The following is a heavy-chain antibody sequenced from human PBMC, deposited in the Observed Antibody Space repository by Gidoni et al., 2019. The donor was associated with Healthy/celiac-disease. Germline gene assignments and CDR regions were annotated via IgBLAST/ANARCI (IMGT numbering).Heavy chain of an antibody. V-gene: IGHV1-69*01. CDR3: AVNLMKYYFDY. CDR2: IIPIFGTA. D-gene: IGHD2-8*01. CDR1: GGTFSSYA. Sequence: QVQLVQSGAEGKKPGSSVKVSCKASGGTFSSYAISWVRQAPGQGLGWMGGIIPIFGTASYAQKFQGSVTITADESTSTAYMELSSLRSEDTAVYYCAVNLMKYYFDYWGQGTLVTVSS. J-gene: IGHJ4*02.